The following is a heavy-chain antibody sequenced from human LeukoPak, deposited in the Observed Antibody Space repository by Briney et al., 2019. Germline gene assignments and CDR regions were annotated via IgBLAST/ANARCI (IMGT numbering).Heavy chain of an antibody. CDR1: GFTFSSYS. CDR3: ATLDTAMVSDAFDI. Sequence: HPGEPLRLSCAASGFTFSSYSMNWVRQAPGKGLEWVSYISSSGSTIYYADSVKGRFTISRDNAKNSLYLQMNSLRAEDTALYYCATLDTAMVSDAFDIWGQGTMVTVSS. D-gene: IGHD5-18*01. V-gene: IGHV3-48*04. CDR2: ISSSGSTI. J-gene: IGHJ3*02.